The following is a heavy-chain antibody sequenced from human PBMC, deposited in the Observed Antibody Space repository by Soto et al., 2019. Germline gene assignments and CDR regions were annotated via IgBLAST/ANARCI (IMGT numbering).Heavy chain of an antibody. Sequence: PGESLKISCKGSGYSFTSYWIGWVRQKPGKVLEWMGIIYPGDSDTRYSPSFQGQVTISADKSISTAYLQWSSLKASDTAMYYCARMPWGSSWYINWFYPWGQGTLVTVSS. CDR3: ARMPWGSSWYINWFYP. CDR2: IYPGDSDT. J-gene: IGHJ5*02. D-gene: IGHD6-13*01. V-gene: IGHV5-51*01. CDR1: GYSFTSYW.